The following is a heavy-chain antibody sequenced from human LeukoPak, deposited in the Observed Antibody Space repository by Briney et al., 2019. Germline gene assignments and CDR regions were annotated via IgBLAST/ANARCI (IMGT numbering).Heavy chain of an antibody. D-gene: IGHD5-24*01. CDR3: PRDTGDGYTPPDYYYSMDV. V-gene: IGHV3-30*04. J-gene: IGHJ6*03. Sequence: GGSLRLSCAASGFTFSTNAMHWVRQAPGKGLEWGSVISYDGSIKYYADSVKGRFTISRDNSKNTLYLQMNSLRPEDTAVYYCPRDTGDGYTPPDYYYSMDVWGKGPTVSVSS. CDR2: ISYDGSIK. CDR1: GFTFSTNA.